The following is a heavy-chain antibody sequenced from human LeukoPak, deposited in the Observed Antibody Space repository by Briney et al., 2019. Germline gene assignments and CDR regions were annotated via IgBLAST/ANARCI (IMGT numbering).Heavy chain of an antibody. CDR3: ARLNRDILTGYYSSI. V-gene: IGHV4-4*07. CDR1: GGSISSYY. Sequence: SETLSLTCTVSGGSISSYYWSWIRQPAGKGLEWIGRIYTSGSTNYNPSLKSRVTMSVDTSKNQFSLNLSSVIAADTAVYYCARLNRDILTGYYSSIWGQGTLVTVSS. J-gene: IGHJ4*02. CDR2: IYTSGST. D-gene: IGHD3-9*01.